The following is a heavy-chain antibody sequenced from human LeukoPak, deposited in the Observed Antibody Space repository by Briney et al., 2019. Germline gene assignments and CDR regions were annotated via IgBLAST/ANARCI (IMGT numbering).Heavy chain of an antibody. CDR3: ARSAYCGGDCYSRGYYFDY. CDR2: ISSSSSYI. CDR1: GFTFSSYS. J-gene: IGHJ4*02. D-gene: IGHD2-21*02. V-gene: IGHV3-21*01. Sequence: GGSLSLSCAASGFTFSSYSMNWVRQAPGKGLEWVSSISSSSSYIYYADSVKGRFTISRDNAKNSLYLQMNSLRAEDTAVYYCARSAYCGGDCYSRGYYFDYWGQGTLVTVSS.